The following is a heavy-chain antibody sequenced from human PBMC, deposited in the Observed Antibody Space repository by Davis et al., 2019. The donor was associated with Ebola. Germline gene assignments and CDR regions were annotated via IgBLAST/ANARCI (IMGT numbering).Heavy chain of an antibody. CDR1: GFTFDDYA. Sequence: GGSLRLSCAASGFTFDDYAMHWVRQAPGKGLEWVSGISWNSGSIGYADSVKGRFTISRDNAKNSLYLQINSLRAEDTALYYCAKDSSSSSHYYYGMDVWGQGTTVTVSS. J-gene: IGHJ6*02. V-gene: IGHV3-9*01. CDR2: ISWNSGSI. D-gene: IGHD6-6*01. CDR3: AKDSSSSSHYYYGMDV.